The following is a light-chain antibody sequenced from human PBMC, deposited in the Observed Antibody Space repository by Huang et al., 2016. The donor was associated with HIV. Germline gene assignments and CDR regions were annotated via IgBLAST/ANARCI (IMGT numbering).Light chain of an antibody. CDR2: LGS. J-gene: IGKJ4*01. CDR3: MQSLQTPLT. CDR1: QSLLHSNGRNY. Sequence: DIVVTQSPLSLPVTPGEPASISCRSSQSLLHSNGRNYLDWYVQKPGQSPQLLIYLGSTRASGVPDRFSGSGSGTDFTLKISRVEAEDVGVYYCMQSLQTPLTFGGGTRVEIK. V-gene: IGKV2-28*01.